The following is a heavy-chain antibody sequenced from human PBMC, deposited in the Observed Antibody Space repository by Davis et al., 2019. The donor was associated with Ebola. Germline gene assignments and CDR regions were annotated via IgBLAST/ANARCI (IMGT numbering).Heavy chain of an antibody. CDR3: TTPSRDGYNR. J-gene: IGHJ4*02. V-gene: IGHV3-53*01. Sequence: GESLKISCAASGFTVSSNYMSWVRQAPGKGLEWVSVIYSGGSTYYADSVKGRFTISRDNSKNTLYLQMNSLRAEDTAVYYCTTPSRDGYNRWGQGTLVTVSS. CDR1: GFTVSSNY. CDR2: IYSGGST. D-gene: IGHD5-24*01.